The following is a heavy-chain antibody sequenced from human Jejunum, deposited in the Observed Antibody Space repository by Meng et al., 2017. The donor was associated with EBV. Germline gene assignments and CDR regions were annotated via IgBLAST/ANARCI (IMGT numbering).Heavy chain of an antibody. CDR1: GFTFSSYS. CDR3: VRDSSFNVH. J-gene: IGHJ4*02. V-gene: IGHV3-21*02. Sequence: GQLVGAGGGTVTPGGSLRLSCAASGFTFSSYSMNWVRQAPGKGLEWVSYISSGSSFIYYADSVKGRFTISRDDAKNSLFLQLNSLRAEDTAVYYCVRDSSFNVHWGQGTLVTVSS. D-gene: IGHD3-16*02. CDR2: ISSGSSFI.